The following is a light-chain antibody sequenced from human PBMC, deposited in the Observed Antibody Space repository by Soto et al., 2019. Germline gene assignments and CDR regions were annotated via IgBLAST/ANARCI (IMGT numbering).Light chain of an antibody. CDR2: AAS. CDR3: QQSYSTPLT. V-gene: IGKV1-39*01. CDR1: QSISSY. Sequence: DIQMTQSPSSLSASVGDRVTITCRASQSISSYLNWYQQKPGKAPKLLIYAASSLQSGVPSRFSGSGSGTDFTLTISSLQPEDFATYYCQQSYSTPLTSGGGNKV. J-gene: IGKJ4*01.